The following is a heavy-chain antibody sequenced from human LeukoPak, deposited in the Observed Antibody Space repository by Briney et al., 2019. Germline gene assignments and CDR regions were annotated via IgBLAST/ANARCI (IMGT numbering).Heavy chain of an antibody. CDR3: ARDHCSSANCHEYQYYGMDV. CDR2: INPNSGGT. D-gene: IGHD2-2*01. CDR1: GYTFTGYY. V-gene: IGHV1-2*02. Sequence: ASVKVSCKASGYTFTGYYMHWVRQAPGQGLEWMGWINPNSGGTNYAQKFQGRVTVTRDTSISTAYMELSRLRSDDTAVYYCARDHCSSANCHEYQYYGMDVWGQGTTVTVSS. J-gene: IGHJ6*02.